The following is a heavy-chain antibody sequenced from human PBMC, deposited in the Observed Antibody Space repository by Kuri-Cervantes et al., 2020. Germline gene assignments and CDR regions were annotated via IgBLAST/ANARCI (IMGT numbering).Heavy chain of an antibody. CDR1: GGSISSYY. Sequence: GSLRLSCTVSGGSISSYYWSWIRQPPGKGLEWIGYIYYSGSTNYNPSLQSRVTITVDTSKNQFSLKLSSVTAADAAVYYCSSDTPRIYYDSYFDYWGQGTLVTVSS. D-gene: IGHD3-22*01. V-gene: IGHV4-59*08. CDR2: IYYSGST. CDR3: SSDTPRIYYDSYFDY. J-gene: IGHJ4*02.